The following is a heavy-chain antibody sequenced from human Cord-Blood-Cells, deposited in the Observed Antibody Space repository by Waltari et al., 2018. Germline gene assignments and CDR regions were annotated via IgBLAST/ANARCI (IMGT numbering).Heavy chain of an antibody. Sequence: QVQLQESGPGLVKPSQTLSLTCTVSGGSISSGGYYWSWIRPHPGKGLEGIGYIYSSGSTYYNPSLKSRVTISVDTSKNQFSLKLSSVTAADTAVYYCARSRGPNDYGDHEGLNEVAFDIWGQGTMVTVSS. D-gene: IGHD4-17*01. CDR2: IYSSGST. CDR1: GGSISSGGYY. CDR3: ARSRGPNDYGDHEGLNEVAFDI. V-gene: IGHV4-31*03. J-gene: IGHJ3*02.